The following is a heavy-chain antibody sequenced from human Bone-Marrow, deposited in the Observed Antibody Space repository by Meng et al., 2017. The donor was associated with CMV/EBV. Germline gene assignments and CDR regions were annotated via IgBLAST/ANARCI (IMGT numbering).Heavy chain of an antibody. J-gene: IGHJ6*02. Sequence: SVKVSCKASGGTFSSYAISWVRQAPGQGLEWMGGIIPILGIANYAQKFQGRVTITADKSTSTAYMERSSLRSEDTAVYYCACSAGPFGGLNYYGMDVWGQGTTVTGSS. D-gene: IGHD3-10*02. V-gene: IGHV1-69*10. CDR2: IIPILGIA. CDR3: ACSAGPFGGLNYYGMDV. CDR1: GGTFSSYA.